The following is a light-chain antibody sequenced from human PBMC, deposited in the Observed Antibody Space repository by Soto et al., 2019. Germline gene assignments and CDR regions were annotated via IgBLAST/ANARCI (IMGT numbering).Light chain of an antibody. CDR1: SSDVGGYNY. Sequence: QSALTQPASVSGSPGQSITISCTGTSSDVGGYNYVSWYQQYPGKAPKLMIYDVSNRPSGISNRFSGSKSGSTASLSISGLQAEDEADYYCSSYTSSSTLYVFGTGTKVTVL. CDR2: DVS. CDR3: SSYTSSSTLYV. V-gene: IGLV2-14*01. J-gene: IGLJ1*01.